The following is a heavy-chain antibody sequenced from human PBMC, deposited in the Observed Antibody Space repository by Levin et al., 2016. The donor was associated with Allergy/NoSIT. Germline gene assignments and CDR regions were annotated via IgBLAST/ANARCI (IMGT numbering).Heavy chain of an antibody. J-gene: IGHJ3*01. Sequence: GESLKISCETSGFTFSSFGIHWVRQAPGKGLEWLAVVSSDGRNKYYLDSIEGRFSISRDNSRNTVYLQIHRLRVDDTAVYYCAKPDQMFGGNNGLAFDVWGQGTKVTVS. CDR1: GFTFSSFG. CDR2: VSSDGRNK. D-gene: IGHD3-10*02. V-gene: IGHV3-33*05. CDR3: AKPDQMFGGNNGLAFDV.